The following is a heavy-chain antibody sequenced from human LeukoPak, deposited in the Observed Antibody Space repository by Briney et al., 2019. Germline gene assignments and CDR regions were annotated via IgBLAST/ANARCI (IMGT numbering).Heavy chain of an antibody. V-gene: IGHV4-59*08. CDR3: ARLSGPYASPFI. CDR2: IYSSGST. CDR1: GVSISTYS. D-gene: IGHD2-2*01. Sequence: PSETLSLTCTVSGVSISTYSWTWIRQPPGKGLQWIGYIYSSGSTNYNPSLKSRFTMSVDTSKKQFSLRLSSVTAADTAVYYCARLSGPYASPFIWGQGTLVTVSS. J-gene: IGHJ4*02.